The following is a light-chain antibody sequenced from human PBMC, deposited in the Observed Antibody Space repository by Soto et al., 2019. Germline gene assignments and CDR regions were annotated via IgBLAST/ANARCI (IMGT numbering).Light chain of an antibody. V-gene: IGKV3-20*01. CDR3: QQYGSSPLT. CDR1: QSVSSNY. J-gene: IGKJ4*01. CDR2: RAS. Sequence: EIVLTQSPGTLSLSPGERATLSCRASQSVSSNYLAWYQQKPGQAPKVLIYRASSRATGIPDRFSGSGSGTDVTVTICRLERADFGVDYCQQYGSSPLTFGGGTKVEIK.